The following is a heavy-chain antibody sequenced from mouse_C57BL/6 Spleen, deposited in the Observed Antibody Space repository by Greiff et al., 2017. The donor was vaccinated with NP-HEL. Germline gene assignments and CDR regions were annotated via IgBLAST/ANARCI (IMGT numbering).Heavy chain of an antibody. Sequence: QLQESGPELVKPGASVKISCKASGYSFTDYNMNWVKQSNGKSLEWIGVINPNYGTTSYNQKFKGKATLTVDQSSSTAYMQLNSLTSEDSAVYYCARSRITTVVATDYFDDWGQGTTLTVSS. J-gene: IGHJ2*01. CDR3: ARSRITTVVATDYFDD. CDR2: INPNYGTT. CDR1: GYSFTDYN. D-gene: IGHD1-1*01. V-gene: IGHV1-39*01.